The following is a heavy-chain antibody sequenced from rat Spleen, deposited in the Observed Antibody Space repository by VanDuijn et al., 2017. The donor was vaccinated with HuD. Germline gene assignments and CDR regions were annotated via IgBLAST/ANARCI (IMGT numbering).Heavy chain of an antibody. CDR2: ISYSGST. J-gene: IGHJ3*01. Sequence: EVQLQESGPGLVKPSQSLSLTCSVTGYSITSGYGWNWIRKFPGNKMEWMGYISYSGSTNYNPSLKSRIFITRDTSKNQFFLQLNSVTTEDTATYYCTRSGYYSGGWFAYWGQGTLVAVSS. D-gene: IGHD1-1*01. CDR1: GYSITSGY. V-gene: IGHV3-1*01. CDR3: TRSGYYSGGWFAY.